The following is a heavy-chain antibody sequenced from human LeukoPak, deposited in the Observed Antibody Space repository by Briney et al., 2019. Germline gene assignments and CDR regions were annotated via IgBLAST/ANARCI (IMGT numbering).Heavy chain of an antibody. V-gene: IGHV1-69*13. CDR2: IIPIFGTA. Sequence: SVKVSCKASGGTFSSYAISWVRQAPGRGLEWMGGIIPIFGTANYAQKFQGRVTITADESTSTAYMELSSLRSEDTAVYYCASEGSKRWLQFDYWGQGTLVTVSS. J-gene: IGHJ4*02. D-gene: IGHD5-24*01. CDR1: GGTFSSYA. CDR3: ASEGSKRWLQFDY.